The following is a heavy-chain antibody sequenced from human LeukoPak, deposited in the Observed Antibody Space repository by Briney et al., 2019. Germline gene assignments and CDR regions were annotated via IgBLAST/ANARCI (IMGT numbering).Heavy chain of an antibody. CDR3: AKATARSCSGPSCYTLDY. V-gene: IGHV3-23*01. J-gene: IGHJ4*02. D-gene: IGHD2-15*01. CDR2: ITDRGGAT. Sequence: GGSLRLSCAASGFTFSSSAMTWVRQAPGKGLEWVSSITDRGGATYYIDSVKGRFTLSRDNSKNTLYLQLTSLRAEDTALYYCAKATARSCSGPSCYTLDYWGQGTLVTVSS. CDR1: GFTFSSSA.